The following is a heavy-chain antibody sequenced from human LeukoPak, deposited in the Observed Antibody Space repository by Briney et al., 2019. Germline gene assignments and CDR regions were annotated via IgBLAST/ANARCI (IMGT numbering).Heavy chain of an antibody. V-gene: IGHV4-59*01. J-gene: IGHJ5*02. CDR3: ARENGSGSYGP. D-gene: IGHD3-10*01. CDR1: GGSISSYY. Sequence: PSETLSLTCTVSGGSISSYYWSWIRQPPGKGLEWIGYIYYSGSTNYNPSLKSRVTISVDTSKNQFSLKLSSVTAADTAVYYCARENGSGSYGPWGQGTLVTVSS. CDR2: IYYSGST.